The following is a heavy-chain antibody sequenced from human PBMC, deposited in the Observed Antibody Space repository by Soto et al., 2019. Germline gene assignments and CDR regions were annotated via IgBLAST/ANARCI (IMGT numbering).Heavy chain of an antibody. Sequence: ASVKVSCKASGYTFTSYGISWVRQAPGQGLEWMGWISAYNGNTNYAQKLQGRVTMTTDTSTSTAYMELRSLRSDDTAVYYCARAPIVVVVAAIDYWSQGTLVTVSS. CDR3: ARAPIVVVVAAIDY. V-gene: IGHV1-18*01. CDR1: GYTFTSYG. J-gene: IGHJ4*02. CDR2: ISAYNGNT. D-gene: IGHD2-15*01.